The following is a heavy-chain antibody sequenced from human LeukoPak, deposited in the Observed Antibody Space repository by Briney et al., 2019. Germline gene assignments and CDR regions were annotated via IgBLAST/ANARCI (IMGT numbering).Heavy chain of an antibody. CDR1: GYSFTNYD. Sequence: ASVKVSCKASGYSFTNYDINWVRQATGQGLEWMGWMNPNSGITAYAQKFQGRVTITRNTSISTAYMELSSLRSEDTAVYYCARDRVTRDSFDPWGQGTLVTVSS. J-gene: IGHJ5*02. D-gene: IGHD4-23*01. CDR2: MNPNSGIT. V-gene: IGHV1-8*03. CDR3: ARDRVTRDSFDP.